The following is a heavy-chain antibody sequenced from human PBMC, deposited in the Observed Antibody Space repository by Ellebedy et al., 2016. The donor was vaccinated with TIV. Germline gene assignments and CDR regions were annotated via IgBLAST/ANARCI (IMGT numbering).Heavy chain of an antibody. Sequence: SETLSLXCTVSGGSISSSSYYWGWIRQPPGKGLEWIGSIYYSGSTYYNPSLKSRVTISVDTSKNQFSLKLSSVTAADTAVYYCARVMWTAMEVRALGFDYWGQGTLVTVSS. V-gene: IGHV4-39*07. D-gene: IGHD5-18*01. J-gene: IGHJ4*02. CDR3: ARVMWTAMEVRALGFDY. CDR2: IYYSGST. CDR1: GGSISSSSYY.